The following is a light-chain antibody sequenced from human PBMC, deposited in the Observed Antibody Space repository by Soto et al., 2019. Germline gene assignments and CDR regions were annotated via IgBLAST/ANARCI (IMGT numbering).Light chain of an antibody. V-gene: IGLV2-14*01. CDR1: SSDIGDYNY. Sequence: QSVLTQPASVSGFPGQSITISCTGTSSDIGDYNYVSWYQQHPGKAPKLMIYEVNNRPSGVSSRFSGSKSGNTASLTISGLQHEDEADYYCNSYTSRSTVVFGGGTKVTVL. J-gene: IGLJ2*01. CDR3: NSYTSRSTVV. CDR2: EVN.